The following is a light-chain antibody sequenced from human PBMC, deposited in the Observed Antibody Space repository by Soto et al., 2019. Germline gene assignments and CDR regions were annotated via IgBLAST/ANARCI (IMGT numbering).Light chain of an antibody. CDR1: QNIVSNY. CDR2: GVS. J-gene: IGKJ2*01. V-gene: IGKV3-20*01. CDR3: QHYGSSPHT. Sequence: EIVLTQSPGTLSLSPGEGVTLSCRARQNIVSNYLAWYQQKPGQAPRLLIYGVSSRATGVPDRFRGSGSGTDFTLSISRLEPEDFAIYYCQHYGSSPHTFGQGPKLEI.